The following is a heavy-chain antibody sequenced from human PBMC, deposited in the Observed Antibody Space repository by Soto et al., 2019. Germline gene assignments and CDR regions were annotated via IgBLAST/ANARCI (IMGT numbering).Heavy chain of an antibody. CDR1: GFTFSDYY. V-gene: IGHV3-72*01. CDR2: TRNKANSYTT. J-gene: IGHJ4*02. D-gene: IGHD1-26*01. Sequence: EVQLVESGGGLVQPGGSLRLSCAASGFTFSDYYMDWVRQLPGKGLEWVGRTRNKANSYTTEYAPYVKGRFTISRHDSEDSMYLQMNSLKTEDTVVYYCARDTGGSYDFWGQGALVTVSS. CDR3: ARDTGGSYDF.